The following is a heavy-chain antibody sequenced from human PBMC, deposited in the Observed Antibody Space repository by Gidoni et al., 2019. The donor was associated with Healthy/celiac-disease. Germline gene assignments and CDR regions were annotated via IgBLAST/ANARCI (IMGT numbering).Heavy chain of an antibody. CDR3: ARDRTCSGGSCYGYYFDY. D-gene: IGHD2-15*01. CDR1: GFTFSSSS. V-gene: IGHV3-21*01. CDR2: ISSSSSYI. Sequence: EVQLVESGGGLVKPGGSLRLSCAASGFTFSSSSMNWVRQAPGKGLEWVSSISSSSSYIYYADSVKGRFTISRDNAKNSLYLQMNSLRAEDTAVYYCARDRTCSGGSCYGYYFDYWGQGTLVTVSS. J-gene: IGHJ4*02.